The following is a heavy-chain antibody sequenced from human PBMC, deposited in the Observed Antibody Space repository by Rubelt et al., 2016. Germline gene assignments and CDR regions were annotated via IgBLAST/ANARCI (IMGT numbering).Heavy chain of an antibody. CDR3: ARDQGKTGTTSSQLDY. Sequence: EVQLVESGGGLVQPGGSLRLSCAASGFTFSSYAMNWVRQAPGKGLEWVSYISSSSSTIYYADSVKGRFTISRDNALNSLYLLMNSLRAEDTALYYCARDQGKTGTTSSQLDYWGQGTLVTVSS. V-gene: IGHV3-48*04. J-gene: IGHJ4*02. CDR2: ISSSSSTI. D-gene: IGHD1-7*01. CDR1: GFTFSSYA.